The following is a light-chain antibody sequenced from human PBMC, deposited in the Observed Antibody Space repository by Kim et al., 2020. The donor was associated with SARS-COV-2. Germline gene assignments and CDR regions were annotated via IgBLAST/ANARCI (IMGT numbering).Light chain of an antibody. J-gene: IGKJ1*01. CDR2: ATS. CDR1: QGIRYD. Sequence: AGDIVTITRRASQGIRYDLAWYQQKPGRVPKLLIYATSKLRIGVPSRFSGSGSGTDFTLTISSLEPEDFATYYCLQDYSYPWTFGQGAKVDSK. V-gene: IGKV1-6*01. CDR3: LQDYSYPWT.